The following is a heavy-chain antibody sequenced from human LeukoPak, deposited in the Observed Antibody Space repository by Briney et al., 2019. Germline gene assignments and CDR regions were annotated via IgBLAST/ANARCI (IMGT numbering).Heavy chain of an antibody. V-gene: IGHV1-18*04. J-gene: IGHJ4*02. CDR1: GYTFTSHY. CDR2: ISAYNGNT. CDR3: ARSLEPYSGSSEGDY. D-gene: IGHD1-26*01. Sequence: GASVKVSCKASGYTFTSHYMHWVRQAPGQGLEWMGWISAYNGNTNYAQKLQGRVTMTTDTSTSTAYMELRSLRSDDTAVYYCARSLEPYSGSSEGDYWGQGTLVTVSS.